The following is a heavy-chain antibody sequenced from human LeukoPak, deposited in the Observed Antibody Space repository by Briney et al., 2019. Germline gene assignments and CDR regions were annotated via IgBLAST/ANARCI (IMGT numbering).Heavy chain of an antibody. D-gene: IGHD2-15*01. CDR2: INPNSGDT. CDR3: AKVREVGTNIEVVVVDTSGAFDM. V-gene: IGHV1-2*06. Sequence: GASVKVSCKASGYTFTAYYMHWVRQAPGQGLEWMGRINPNSGDTNFAQKFQGRVTLTRDTSISTSYMELSSLRSDDTAVYFCAKVREVGTNIEVVVVDTSGAFDMWGQGTMVTVSS. J-gene: IGHJ3*02. CDR1: GYTFTAYY.